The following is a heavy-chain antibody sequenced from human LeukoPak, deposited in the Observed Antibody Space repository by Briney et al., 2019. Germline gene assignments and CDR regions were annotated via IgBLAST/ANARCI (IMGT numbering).Heavy chain of an antibody. CDR2: ISSSSYI. CDR1: GFTFSSYS. D-gene: IGHD2-2*01. V-gene: IGHV3-21*01. CDR3: ARGDTYQLLFH. Sequence: PGGSLRLSCAASGFTFSSYSMNWVRQAPGKGLEWVSSISSSSYIYYADSVKGRFTISRDNAKNSLYLQMNSLRAEDTAVYYCARGDTYQLLFHWGQGTLVTVSS. J-gene: IGHJ4*02.